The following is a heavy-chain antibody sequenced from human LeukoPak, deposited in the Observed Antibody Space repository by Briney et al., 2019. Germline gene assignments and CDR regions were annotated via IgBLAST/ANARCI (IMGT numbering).Heavy chain of an antibody. V-gene: IGHV3-21*01. CDR1: GLTLTSYS. J-gene: IGHJ4*02. Sequence: GGSLRLSCAASGLTLTSYSMNWVRPAPGKGLEWVSSISSISSYIYYADSVKGRFPIPTDNAKNSLYLQMNSLRAEDTAVYYCARDYSSTSCYTGRCWGQGTLVTVSS. CDR2: ISSISSYI. CDR3: ARDYSSTSCYTGRC. D-gene: IGHD2-2*02.